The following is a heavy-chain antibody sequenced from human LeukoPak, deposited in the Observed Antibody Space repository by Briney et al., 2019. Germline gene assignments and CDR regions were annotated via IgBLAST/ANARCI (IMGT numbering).Heavy chain of an antibody. Sequence: SETLSLTCTVSGGSISSGDYYWSWIRQPPGKGLEWIGYIYYSGTTYYNPSLRGRVSISVDTSKNQFSLKLSSVTAADTAVYYCAREVGATTTPFDYWGQGTLVTVSS. CDR3: AREVGATTTPFDY. CDR2: IYYSGTT. J-gene: IGHJ4*02. V-gene: IGHV4-30-4*08. CDR1: GGSISSGDYY. D-gene: IGHD1-26*01.